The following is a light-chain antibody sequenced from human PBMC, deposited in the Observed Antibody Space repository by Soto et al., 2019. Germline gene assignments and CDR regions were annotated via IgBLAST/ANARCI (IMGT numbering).Light chain of an antibody. Sequence: QSALTQPPSASGSPGQSVTISCTATSSDVGDYNYVSWYQQHPGKAPQLMIYEVNKRPSGVPDRFSGSKSGNTASLTVSGLQAEDEADYYCSSYAGSNKFVVFGGGTKLTVL. CDR2: EVN. V-gene: IGLV2-8*01. CDR1: SSDVGDYNY. J-gene: IGLJ2*01. CDR3: SSYAGSNKFVV.